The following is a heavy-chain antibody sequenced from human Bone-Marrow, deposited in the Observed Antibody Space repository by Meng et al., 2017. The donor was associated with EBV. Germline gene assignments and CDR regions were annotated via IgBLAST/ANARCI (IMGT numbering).Heavy chain of an antibody. CDR1: GGTFSSSA. V-gene: IGHV1-69*01. Sequence: VQLRQSGVALKTPGSSVKVSCKASGGTFSSSAISWVRQAPGQGLEWMGGIIPIFGTANYAQKFQGRVTITADESTSTAYMELSSLRSEDTAVYYCARAVLAGNWFDPWGQGTLVTVSS. CDR2: IIPIFGTA. D-gene: IGHD4/OR15-4a*01. CDR3: ARAVLAGNWFDP. J-gene: IGHJ5*02.